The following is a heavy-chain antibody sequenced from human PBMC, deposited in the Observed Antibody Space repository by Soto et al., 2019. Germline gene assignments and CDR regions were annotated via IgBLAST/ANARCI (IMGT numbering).Heavy chain of an antibody. CDR3: AKGRVTSYYDGLDY. V-gene: IGHV3-23*01. CDR2: ISDSSSST. J-gene: IGHJ4*02. D-gene: IGHD2-2*01. CDR1: GFTFSNYA. Sequence: EVQLLESGGGLVQPGGSLRLSCAASGFTFSNYAMSWVRQAPGKGLEWVSVISDSSSSTYCAASVKGRFTISRDNSKNTLHLQMNSLRAEDTALYYCAKGRVTSYYDGLDYWGQGTQVTVSS.